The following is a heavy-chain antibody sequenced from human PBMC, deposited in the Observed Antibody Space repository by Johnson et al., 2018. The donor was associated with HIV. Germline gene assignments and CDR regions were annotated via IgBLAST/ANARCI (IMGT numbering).Heavy chain of an antibody. J-gene: IGHJ3*02. V-gene: IGHV3-23*04. D-gene: IGHD1-26*01. Sequence: VQLVESGGGLVQPGGSLRLSCAASGFTFSNYAMTWVRQAPGKGLEWVSGISGSGGSTYYADSVKGRFTISRDSSKNTLYLQMNSLKTEDTAVYYCTREGEDAFYIWGQGTMVTVSS. CDR2: ISGSGGST. CDR3: TREGEDAFYI. CDR1: GFTFSNYA.